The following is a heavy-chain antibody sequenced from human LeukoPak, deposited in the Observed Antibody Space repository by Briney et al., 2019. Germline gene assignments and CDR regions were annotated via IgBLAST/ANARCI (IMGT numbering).Heavy chain of an antibody. J-gene: IGHJ5*02. CDR2: ISSSGGST. D-gene: IGHD6-6*01. Sequence: GGSLRLSCAASGFTVSSNYMSWVRQAPGKGLEWVSAISSSGGSTYYADSVKGRFTISRDNSKNTLYLQMNSLRAEDTAVYYCAKGSLSSSSSFDPWGQGTLVTVSS. CDR3: AKGSLSSSSSFDP. V-gene: IGHV3-23*01. CDR1: GFTVSSNY.